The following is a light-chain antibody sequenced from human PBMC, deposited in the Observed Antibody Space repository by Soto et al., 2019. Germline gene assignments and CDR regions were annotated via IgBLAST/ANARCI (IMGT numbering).Light chain of an antibody. CDR3: HQRSKWPQT. V-gene: IGKV3-11*01. CDR2: DAS. J-gene: IGKJ1*01. CDR1: QSVTTH. Sequence: DIVLTQYPATLSLSPGERATLSCRASQSVTTHLAWYQHLRGQAPRLLIYDASTRATGIPPRFSGSGSGTDFTITISSLESEDAAVYYCHQRSKWPQTLGQGTTVEIK.